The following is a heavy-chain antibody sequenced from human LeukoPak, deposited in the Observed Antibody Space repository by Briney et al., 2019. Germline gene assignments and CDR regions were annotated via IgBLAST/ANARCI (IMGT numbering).Heavy chain of an antibody. Sequence: ASVKVSCKASGGTFSSYAISWVRQAPGQGLEWMGGIIPIFGTANYAQKFQGRVTITADESTSTANMELSSLRSEDTAVYYCASRSSTSSPPYYYYGMDVWGQGTTVTVSS. CDR1: GGTFSSYA. J-gene: IGHJ6*02. CDR3: ASRSSTSSPPYYYYGMDV. CDR2: IIPIFGTA. V-gene: IGHV1-69*13. D-gene: IGHD2-2*01.